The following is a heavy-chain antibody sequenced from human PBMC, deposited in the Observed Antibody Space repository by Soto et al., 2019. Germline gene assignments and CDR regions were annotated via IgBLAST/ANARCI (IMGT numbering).Heavy chain of an antibody. V-gene: IGHV4-59*01. CDR2: IYYSGST. CDR3: ARDLEYYDSSGYWRGYYYYGMDV. Sequence: PSETLSLTCSVSAGSIRNYYWSWIRQPPGKGLEWIGYIYYSGSTNYNPSLKSRVTISVDTSKNQFSLKLSSVTAADTAVYYCARDLEYYDSSGYWRGYYYYGMDVWGQGTTVTVSS. D-gene: IGHD3-22*01. J-gene: IGHJ6*02. CDR1: AGSIRNYY.